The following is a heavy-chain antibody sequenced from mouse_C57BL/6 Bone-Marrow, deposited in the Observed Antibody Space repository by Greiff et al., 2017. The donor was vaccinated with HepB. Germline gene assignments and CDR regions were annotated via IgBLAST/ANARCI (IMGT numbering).Heavy chain of an antibody. CDR3: AKEFITTVPAPYYAMDY. D-gene: IGHD1-1*01. Sequence: QVQLQQSGAELVKPGASVKISCKASGYTFTDYYINWVKQRPGQGLEWIGKIGPGSGSTYYNEKFKGKATLTADKSSSTAYMQLSSLTSEDSAVYFCAKEFITTVPAPYYAMDYWGQGTSVTVSS. CDR1: GYTFTDYY. J-gene: IGHJ4*01. V-gene: IGHV1-77*01. CDR2: IGPGSGST.